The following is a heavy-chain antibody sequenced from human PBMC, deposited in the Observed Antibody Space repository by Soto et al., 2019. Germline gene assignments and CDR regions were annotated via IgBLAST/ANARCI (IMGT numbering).Heavy chain of an antibody. CDR1: GASINSGGYY. J-gene: IGHJ4*02. V-gene: IGHV4-61*08. D-gene: IGHD6-19*01. CDR3: ARRLFGSGWTLDS. CDR2: VYHTGST. Sequence: SETLSLTCTVSGASINSGGYYWSWIRQLPGKGLEWIGNVYHTGSTDYNSSLRSRVTISVDTSKNQFSLNMNSVTAADTAVYYCARRLFGSGWTLDSWGQGALVTVSS.